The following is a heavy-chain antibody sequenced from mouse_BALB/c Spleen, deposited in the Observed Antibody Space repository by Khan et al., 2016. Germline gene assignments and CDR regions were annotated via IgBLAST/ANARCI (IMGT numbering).Heavy chain of an antibody. CDR3: ADDYYGSNWFAY. CDR1: GYTFTNYG. V-gene: IGHV9-3*02. CDR2: INTNTEEP. J-gene: IGHJ3*01. D-gene: IGHD1-1*01. Sequence: QIQLVQSGPELKKPGETVKISCKASGYTFTNYGMNWVKQAPGKGLKWMGWINTNTEEPTYAEEFKGRFAFSLETSASTAYLQINNLKNEDTATYFCADDYYGSNWFAYWGQGTLVTVSA.